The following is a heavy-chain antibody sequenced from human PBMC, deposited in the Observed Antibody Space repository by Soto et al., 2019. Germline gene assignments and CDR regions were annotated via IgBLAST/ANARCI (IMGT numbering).Heavy chain of an antibody. CDR2: ISCGGSNK. D-gene: IGHD3-10*01. V-gene: IGHV3-30*03. Sequence: GGSLRLSCAASGFTFSSYGMHWVRQAPGKGLEWVSVISCGGSNKYYADSVKGRFTISRDNSKNTLYLQMNSLRAEDTAVYYCATDMVRGVTPYYFDYWGQGTLVTVPQ. J-gene: IGHJ4*02. CDR1: GFTFSSYG. CDR3: ATDMVRGVTPYYFDY.